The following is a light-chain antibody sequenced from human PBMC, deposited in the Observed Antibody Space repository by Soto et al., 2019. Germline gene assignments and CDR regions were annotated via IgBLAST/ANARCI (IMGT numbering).Light chain of an antibody. J-gene: IGKJ5*01. CDR2: AAS. CDR1: QSISSY. Sequence: DIQMTQSPSSLSASVGDRVTITCRASQSISSYLNWYQQKPGKAPKLLIYAASSLQSGVPSRFSGSGSGTDFTLTISRLEPEDFATYYCQQSYSTLLTFGGGTRLEIK. V-gene: IGKV1-39*01. CDR3: QQSYSTLLT.